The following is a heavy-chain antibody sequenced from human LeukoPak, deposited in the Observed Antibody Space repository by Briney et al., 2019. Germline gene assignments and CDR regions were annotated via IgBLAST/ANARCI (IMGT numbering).Heavy chain of an antibody. Sequence: GGPLNPSCAASEFPLSSNGLTWSRQPPGKGLEWSSSISSSSSYIYYADSVKGRFTISRDNAKNSLYLQMNSLRAEDTAVYYCARDLHSSSWYNDYWGQGTLVTVSS. J-gene: IGHJ4*02. CDR2: ISSSSSYI. D-gene: IGHD6-13*01. CDR3: ARDLHSSSWYNDY. CDR1: EFPLSSNG. V-gene: IGHV3-21*01.